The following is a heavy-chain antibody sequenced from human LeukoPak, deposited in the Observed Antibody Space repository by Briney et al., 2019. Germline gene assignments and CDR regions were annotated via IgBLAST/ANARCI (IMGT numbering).Heavy chain of an antibody. CDR3: ARDMGDYVYWLDP. V-gene: IGHV1-2*02. CDR1: GYTFSDYY. J-gene: IGHJ5*02. Sequence: GASVKVSCKASGYTFSDYYMHWVRQAPGQGLEWMGWINPNSGDTNYAQKFQGRVTMTRDTSISTAYLELSSLRSDDTAMYYCARDMGDYVYWLDPWGQGTLDTVSS. D-gene: IGHD4-17*01. CDR2: INPNSGDT.